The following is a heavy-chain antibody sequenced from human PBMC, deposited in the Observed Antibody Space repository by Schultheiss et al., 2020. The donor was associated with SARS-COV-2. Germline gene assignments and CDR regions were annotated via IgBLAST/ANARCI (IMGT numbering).Heavy chain of an antibody. CDR2: ISGGGETK. CDR1: GFTFDDYA. Sequence: GGSLRLSCAASGFTFDDYAMHWVRQAPGKGLEWLSYISGGGETKYYADSVRGRFTISRDNSKNTLYLQMNSLRAEDTAVYYCAKDREMATLYYYYGMDVWGQGTTVTVSS. V-gene: IGHV3-23*01. D-gene: IGHD5-24*01. J-gene: IGHJ6*02. CDR3: AKDREMATLYYYYGMDV.